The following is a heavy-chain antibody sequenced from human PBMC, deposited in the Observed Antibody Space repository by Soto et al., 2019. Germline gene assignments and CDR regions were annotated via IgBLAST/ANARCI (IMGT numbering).Heavy chain of an antibody. CDR1: GFTFSILG. Sequence: PGGSLRLSCAASGFTFSILGMHWVRQTPGKGLEWVAVMSYDGSNRDHADSVKGRFTISRDNSKNMLYLHMSSLRAEDTAVYYCAKTRGDGALDMWGQGTMVTVSS. CDR2: MSYDGSNR. J-gene: IGHJ3*02. V-gene: IGHV3-30*18. CDR3: AKTRGDGALDM.